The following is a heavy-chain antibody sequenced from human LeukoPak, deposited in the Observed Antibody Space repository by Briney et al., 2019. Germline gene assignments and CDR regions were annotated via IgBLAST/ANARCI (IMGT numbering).Heavy chain of an antibody. CDR2: ISYDGSNK. CDR1: GFTFSSYA. CDR3: AKDLTTYDYAFDI. Sequence: GGSLRLSCAASGFTFSSYAMHWVRQAPGKGPEWVAVISYDGSNKYYADSVKGRFTISRDNSKNTLYLQMNSLRAEDTAVYYCAKDLTTYDYAFDIWGQGTMVTVSS. D-gene: IGHD3-16*01. J-gene: IGHJ3*02. V-gene: IGHV3-30*04.